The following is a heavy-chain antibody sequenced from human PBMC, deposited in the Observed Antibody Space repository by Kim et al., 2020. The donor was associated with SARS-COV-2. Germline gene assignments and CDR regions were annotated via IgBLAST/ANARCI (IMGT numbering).Heavy chain of an antibody. J-gene: IGHJ6*02. V-gene: IGHV5-51*01. Sequence: RYSPSFQGQVTISADKSISTAYLQWSSLKASDTAMYYCARQATVYYGMDVWGQGTTVTVSS. D-gene: IGHD4-4*01. CDR3: ARQATVYYGMDV.